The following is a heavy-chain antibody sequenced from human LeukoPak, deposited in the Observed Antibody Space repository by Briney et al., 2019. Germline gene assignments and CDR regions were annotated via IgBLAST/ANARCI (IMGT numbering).Heavy chain of an antibody. CDR3: ARAHDYGDYVDLLDY. CDR2: ISSSSSTI. J-gene: IGHJ4*02. D-gene: IGHD4-17*01. CDR1: GFTFSDYY. V-gene: IGHV3-11*04. Sequence: GGSLRLSCAASGFTFSDYYMSWVRQAPGKGLEWVSYISSSSSTIYYADSVKGRFTISRDNAKNSLYLQMNSLRAEDTAVYYCARAHDYGDYVDLLDYWGQGTLVTVSS.